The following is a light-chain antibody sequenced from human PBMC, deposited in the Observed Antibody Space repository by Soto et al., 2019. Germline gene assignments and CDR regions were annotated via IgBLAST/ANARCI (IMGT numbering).Light chain of an antibody. CDR1: QSVDNL. CDR3: QQSYSTWT. V-gene: IGKV1-39*01. J-gene: IGKJ1*01. CDR2: AAS. Sequence: DIQMTQSPSSLSASVGDRVIITCRASQSVDNLLNWYQQKPGKAPKLLIYAASSLQSGVPSRFSGSGSGTDFTLTISSLQPPDFATYYCQQSYSTWTFGQGTKVEIK.